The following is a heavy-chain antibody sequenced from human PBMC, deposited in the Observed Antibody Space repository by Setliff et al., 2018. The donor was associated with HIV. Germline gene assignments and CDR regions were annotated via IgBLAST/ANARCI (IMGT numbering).Heavy chain of an antibody. V-gene: IGHV4-4*09. CDR1: GGSISSYC. CDR2: IFSSGST. D-gene: IGHD3-10*01. Sequence: KASETLSLTCTVSGGSISSYCWNWIRQSPGRGLEWIGFIFSSGSTKYNPSLQSRVTVSIDTSKNQFSLKLTSVTAADTAVYYCARRIDNSGSFPDKNWFDTWGQGSLVTSPQ. CDR3: ARRIDNSGSFPDKNWFDT. J-gene: IGHJ5*02.